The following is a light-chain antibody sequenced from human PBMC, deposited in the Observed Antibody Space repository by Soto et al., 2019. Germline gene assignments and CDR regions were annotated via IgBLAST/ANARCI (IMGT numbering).Light chain of an antibody. CDR1: QSISSW. V-gene: IGKV1-5*01. Sequence: DIQMTQSPSTLSASVGDRVTITCRASQSISSWLAWYQQKPGKAPKLLIYDASSLESGVPSRFSGSGSGTEFTLTISSLQPDDFATYYCQQYNSYSYTFGQGTEVDIK. CDR2: DAS. CDR3: QQYNSYSYT. J-gene: IGKJ2*01.